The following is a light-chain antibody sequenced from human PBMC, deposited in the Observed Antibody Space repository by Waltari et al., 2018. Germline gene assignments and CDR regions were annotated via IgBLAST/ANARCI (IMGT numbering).Light chain of an antibody. CDR2: GAY. Sequence: IQMTQSPSSLAASVRDSVAITSRASQSIANYLSWYQQKPGKAPRLLIYGAYNLQTGVPSRFRGSGSGADFTLTISSLQPEDFAIYYCQQGYSGPRTFGQGTKVEIK. CDR1: QSIANY. CDR3: QQGYSGPRT. J-gene: IGKJ1*01. V-gene: IGKV1-39*01.